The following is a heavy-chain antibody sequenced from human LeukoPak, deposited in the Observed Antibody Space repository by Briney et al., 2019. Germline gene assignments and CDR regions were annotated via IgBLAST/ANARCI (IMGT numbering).Heavy chain of an antibody. D-gene: IGHD6-19*01. Sequence: GGSLRLSCAASGFAFGSYWMSWVRQAPGKGLEWVANIKEDGSEKYYLDSVKGRISISRDNAKNSLYLQINSLKVEDRAVYYCATGGWYLAYWGQGTLVTVSS. CDR3: ATGGWYLAY. CDR1: GFAFGSYW. V-gene: IGHV3-7*01. CDR2: IKEDGSEK. J-gene: IGHJ4*02.